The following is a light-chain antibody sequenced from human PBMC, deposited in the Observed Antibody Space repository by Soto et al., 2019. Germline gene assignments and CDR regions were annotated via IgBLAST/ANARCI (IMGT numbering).Light chain of an antibody. V-gene: IGKV3-11*01. Sequence: EIVLTQSPATLSLSLGERATLSCRASQSIGNSLAWYQQKPGQAPRLLISDASNRATGIPARFSGSGSGTDFSLTISSLEPEDFAVYYCQHRYSWPLTFGGGTKVEIK. CDR2: DAS. CDR1: QSIGNS. CDR3: QHRYSWPLT. J-gene: IGKJ4*01.